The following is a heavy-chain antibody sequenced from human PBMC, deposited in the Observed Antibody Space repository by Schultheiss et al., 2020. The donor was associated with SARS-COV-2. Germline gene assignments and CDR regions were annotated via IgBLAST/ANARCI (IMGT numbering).Heavy chain of an antibody. CDR2: INAGNGNT. D-gene: IGHD4-17*01. CDR1: GYTFTSYA. V-gene: IGHV1-3*01. J-gene: IGHJ5*02. CDR3: ARDLPPYGDYPGGWFDP. Sequence: ASVKVSCKASGYTFTSYAMHWVRQAPGQRLEWMGWINAGNGNTKYSQKFQGRVTITRDTSASTAYMELSSLRSEDTAVYYCARDLPPYGDYPGGWFDPWGQGTLVTVSS.